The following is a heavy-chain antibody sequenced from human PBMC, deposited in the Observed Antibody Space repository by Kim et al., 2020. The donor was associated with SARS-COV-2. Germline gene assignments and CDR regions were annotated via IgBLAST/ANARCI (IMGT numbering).Heavy chain of an antibody. J-gene: IGHJ4*02. CDR2: IKQDGSEK. V-gene: IGHV3-7*05. Sequence: GGSLRLSCAASGFSFSSNWMSWVRQAPGKGLEWVANIKQDGSEKYYVDSVKGRFTVSKDNAKNSLYLQMNSLRAEDTAVYYCATNPLDYWGQGTLVTVSS. CDR3: ATNPLDY. CDR1: GFSFSSNW.